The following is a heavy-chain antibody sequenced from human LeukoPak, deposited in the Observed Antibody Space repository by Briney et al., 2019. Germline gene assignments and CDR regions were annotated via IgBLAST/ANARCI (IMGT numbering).Heavy chain of an antibody. Sequence: ASVKVSCKASGYTFTGYYIHWVRQATGQGLEWMGWINPNSDNTDYAQKFQGRVTITRNTSISTAYMELSSLRSEDTAVYYCAIGAVGFDYWGQGTLVTVSS. V-gene: IGHV1-8*03. CDR1: GYTFTGYY. CDR3: AIGAVGFDY. D-gene: IGHD6-19*01. J-gene: IGHJ4*02. CDR2: INPNSDNT.